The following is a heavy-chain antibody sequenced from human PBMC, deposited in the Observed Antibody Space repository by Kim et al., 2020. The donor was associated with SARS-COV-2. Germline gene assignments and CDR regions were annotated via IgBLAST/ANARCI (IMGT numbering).Heavy chain of an antibody. CDR2: GST. Sequence: GSTHSHPSLQSRVTISVDTSKNQFSLKLSSVHAADTAVYYCAREHTGWFDPWGQGTLVTVSS. CDR3: AREHTGWFDP. V-gene: IGHV4-31*02. J-gene: IGHJ5*02.